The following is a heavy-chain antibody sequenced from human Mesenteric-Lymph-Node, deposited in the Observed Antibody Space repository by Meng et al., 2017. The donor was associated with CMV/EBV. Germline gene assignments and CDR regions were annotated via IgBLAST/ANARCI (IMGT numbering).Heavy chain of an antibody. CDR2: INPSGGTT. CDR1: GYTFTRYY. V-gene: IGHV1-46*01. Sequence: SGYTFTRYYMHWVRQAPGQGLEWMGIINPSGGTTSYAQKFQGRVTMSRDTSTSTVYMELSSLISDDTGVYYCARTQPFGSGSGNCFDPWGQGTLVTVSS. D-gene: IGHD3-10*01. CDR3: ARTQPFGSGSGNCFDP. J-gene: IGHJ5*02.